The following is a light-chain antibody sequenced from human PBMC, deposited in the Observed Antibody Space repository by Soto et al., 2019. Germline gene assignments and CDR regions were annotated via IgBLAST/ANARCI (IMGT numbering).Light chain of an antibody. CDR2: GAS. CDR3: QQYGNSPRLT. V-gene: IGKV3-20*01. CDR1: QSVSSSF. J-gene: IGKJ4*01. Sequence: IVLTQTPLTLSLSPRATATLSCSTIQSVSSSFLAWYQQKPGQAPRLLIYGASNRATGIPDRFSGSGSGTDFTLTISRLEPEDFAVYYCQQYGNSPRLTFGGGTKVDIK.